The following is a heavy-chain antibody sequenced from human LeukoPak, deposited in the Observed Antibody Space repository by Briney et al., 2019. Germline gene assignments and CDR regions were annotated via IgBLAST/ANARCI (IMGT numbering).Heavy chain of an antibody. CDR2: ISSSSSTI. J-gene: IGHJ6*02. CDR1: GFTFSSYS. D-gene: IGHD3-10*01. V-gene: IGHV3-48*02. CDR3: ALLSYYYGSGSYWFGYYYYGMDV. Sequence: PGGSLRLSCAASGFTFSSYSMNWVRQAPGKGLEWVSYISSSSSTIYYADSVKGRFTISRDNAKNSLYLQMNSLRDEDTAVYYCALLSYYYGSGSYWFGYYYYGMDVWGQGTTVTVSS.